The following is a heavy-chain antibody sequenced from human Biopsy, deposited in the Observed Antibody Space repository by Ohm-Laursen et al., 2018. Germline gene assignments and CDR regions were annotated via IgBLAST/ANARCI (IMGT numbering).Heavy chain of an antibody. CDR1: GESFNGYY. CDR3: VRGVDCYDPYHYYALDG. CDR2: INHSGRT. Sequence: GTLSLTCAVYGESFNGYYWSWIRQTPGKGLEWIGEINHSGRTNYNPSLKSRVTISVDTSKNQFSLKVRSVTAADTAVYYCVRGVDCYDPYHYYALDGWGQGTTVTVSS. D-gene: IGHD2-21*01. J-gene: IGHJ6*02. V-gene: IGHV4-34*01.